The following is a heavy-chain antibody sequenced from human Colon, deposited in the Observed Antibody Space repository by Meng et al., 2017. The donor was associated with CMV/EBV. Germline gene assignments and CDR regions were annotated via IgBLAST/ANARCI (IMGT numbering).Heavy chain of an antibody. D-gene: IGHD5-18*01. Sequence: GSLRLSCTVSGGSISSVYWHWIRQSPGKGLEWIGYISYSGTTNYNPSLKSRVTISQDTSKNQFSLKLTSVTPADTAVYYCAREYSSFDYWGQGTLVTVSS. CDR2: ISYSGTT. CDR1: GGSISSVY. V-gene: IGHV4-59*01. CDR3: AREYSSFDY. J-gene: IGHJ4*02.